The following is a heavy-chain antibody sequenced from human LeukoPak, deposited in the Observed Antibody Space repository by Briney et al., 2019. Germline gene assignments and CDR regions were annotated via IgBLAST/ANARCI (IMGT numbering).Heavy chain of an antibody. CDR2: IYHTGST. CDR1: GDSISSGNY. CDR3: ARGKDWFDP. J-gene: IGHJ5*02. V-gene: IGHV4-38-2*02. Sequence: SETLSLTCTVSGDSISSGNYWGWIRQPPGKGLEWIGSIYHTGSTYYNLSLKSRVTISVDTSKNQFSLKLSSVTAADTAVYYCARGKDWFDPWGQGTLVIVSS.